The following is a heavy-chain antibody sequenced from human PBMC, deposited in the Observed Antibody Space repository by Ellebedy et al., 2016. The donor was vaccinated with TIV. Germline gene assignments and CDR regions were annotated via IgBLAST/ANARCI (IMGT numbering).Heavy chain of an antibody. V-gene: IGHV4-34*01. CDR1: GGSFSGYY. Sequence: SETLSLXXAVYGGSFSGYYWSWIRQPPGKGLEWIGEINHSGSTNYNPSLKSRVTISVDTSKNQFSLKLSSVTAADTAVYYCARRWGSGSYSWFDPWGQGTLVTVSS. CDR3: ARRWGSGSYSWFDP. D-gene: IGHD3-10*01. CDR2: INHSGST. J-gene: IGHJ5*02.